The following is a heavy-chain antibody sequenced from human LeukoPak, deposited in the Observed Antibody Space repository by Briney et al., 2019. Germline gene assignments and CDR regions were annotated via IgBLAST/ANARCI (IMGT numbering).Heavy chain of an antibody. Sequence: GGSLRLSCAASGFTFSSYGMHWVRQAPGKGLEWVAVISYDGSNKYYADSVKGRFTISRDNSKNTLYLQMNSLRAEDTAVYYCAKILGGELTEFDYWGQGTLVTVSS. CDR2: ISYDGSNK. V-gene: IGHV3-30*18. D-gene: IGHD1-26*01. CDR3: AKILGGELTEFDY. J-gene: IGHJ4*02. CDR1: GFTFSSYG.